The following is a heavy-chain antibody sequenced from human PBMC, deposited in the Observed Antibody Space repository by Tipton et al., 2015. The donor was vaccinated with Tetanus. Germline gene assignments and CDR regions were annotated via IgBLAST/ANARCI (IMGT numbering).Heavy chain of an antibody. Sequence: TLSLTCTVPGGSISSFYWYWIRQPPGKGLEWIAYIYQNGDANYNPSLQSRVTTSVDTSKNQFSLQLAFVTAADTAIYYCARERIEAFYYHGLDVWGPGTTVTVSS. V-gene: IGHV4-59*01. CDR3: ARERIEAFYYHGLDV. D-gene: IGHD2-21*01. CDR2: IYQNGDA. CDR1: GGSISSFY. J-gene: IGHJ6*02.